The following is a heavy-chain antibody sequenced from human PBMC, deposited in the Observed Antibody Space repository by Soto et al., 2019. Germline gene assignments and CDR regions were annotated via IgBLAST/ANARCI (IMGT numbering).Heavy chain of an antibody. J-gene: IGHJ6*03. CDR1: GYTFTSYD. Sequence: EASVKVSCKASGYTFTSYDINWVRQATGQGLEWMGWMNPNSGNTGYAQKFQGRVTMTRNTSISTAYMELSSLRSEDTAVYYCARSYDFWSGPAGLDYYYMDVWGKGTTVTVSS. CDR3: ARSYDFWSGPAGLDYYYMDV. CDR2: MNPNSGNT. D-gene: IGHD3-3*01. V-gene: IGHV1-8*01.